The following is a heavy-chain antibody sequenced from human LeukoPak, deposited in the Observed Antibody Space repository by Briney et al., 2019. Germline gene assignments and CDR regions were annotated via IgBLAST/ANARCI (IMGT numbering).Heavy chain of an antibody. CDR3: AKSDSSWYWLRD. CDR2: IRYDGSNK. V-gene: IGHV3-30*02. Sequence: PGGSLRLSCAASGFTFSSYGMHWVRQAPGKGLEWVAFIRYDGSNKYYADSVKGRFTISRDNSKNTLYLQMNSLRPEDTAVYYCAKSDSSWYWLRDWGRGTLVTVSS. D-gene: IGHD6-13*01. CDR1: GFTFSSYG. J-gene: IGHJ4*02.